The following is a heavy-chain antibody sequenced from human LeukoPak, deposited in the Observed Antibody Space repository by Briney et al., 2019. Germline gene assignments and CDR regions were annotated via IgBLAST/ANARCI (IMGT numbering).Heavy chain of an antibody. D-gene: IGHD6-19*01. CDR2: INYSGST. V-gene: IGHV4-34*01. Sequence: SETLSLTCAVYGGSFSGYYWTWIRLPPGKGLEWIGEINYSGSTNYNPSLKNRVTISVDTSKIQFSLKLSSVTAADTAVYYCARRLAAYSSGWTDYWGQGTLVSVSS. J-gene: IGHJ4*02. CDR1: GGSFSGYY. CDR3: ARRLAAYSSGWTDY.